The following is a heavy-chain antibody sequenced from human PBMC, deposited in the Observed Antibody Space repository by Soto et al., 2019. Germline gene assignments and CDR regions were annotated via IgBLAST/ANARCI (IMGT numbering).Heavy chain of an antibody. CDR2: ISSSGSPI. D-gene: IGHD2-2*02. CDR1: GFTFSSHE. Sequence: EVQLVESGGGSVQPGGSLRLSCVASGFTFSSHEMNWVRQAPGKGLEWVSYISSSGSPIDYADSVRGRFTISRDNAKNSVILQMNSLRVEDTAVYYCVRSWGVYCSSTRCYSPWLDPWGQGTLVTVSS. J-gene: IGHJ5*02. V-gene: IGHV3-48*03. CDR3: VRSWGVYCSSTRCYSPWLDP.